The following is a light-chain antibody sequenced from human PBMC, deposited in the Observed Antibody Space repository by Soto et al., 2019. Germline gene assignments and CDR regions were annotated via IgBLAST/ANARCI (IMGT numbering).Light chain of an antibody. V-gene: IGLV1-47*01. CDR2: RNN. CDR1: SSNIGSNY. CDR3: AAWDDSLSGVV. J-gene: IGLJ2*01. Sequence: QSVLTQPPSASGTPGQRVTNSCSGSSSNIGSNYVYWYQQLPGTAPKLLIYRNNQRPSGVPDRFSGSKSGTSASLAISGLRSEDEADYYCAAWDDSLSGVVFGGATQLTVL.